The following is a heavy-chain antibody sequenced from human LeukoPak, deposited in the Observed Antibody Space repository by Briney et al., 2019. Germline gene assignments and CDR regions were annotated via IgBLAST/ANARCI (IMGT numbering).Heavy chain of an antibody. CDR1: GGSVTRYY. CDR2: VHYSGGT. J-gene: IGHJ3*02. CDR3: ARQPGGTAAFDI. D-gene: IGHD1-14*01. V-gene: IGHV4-59*08. Sequence: SGTLSLTCTVSGGSVTRYYWSWIRQPPGKGPEWIADVHYSGGTNYNPSLKSRITISVDTSKNEISLKLSSVTAADTAVYYCARQPGGTAAFDIWGQGTTVTVSA.